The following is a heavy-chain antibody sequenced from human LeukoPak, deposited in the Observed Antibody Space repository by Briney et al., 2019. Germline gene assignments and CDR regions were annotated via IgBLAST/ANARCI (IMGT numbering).Heavy chain of an antibody. D-gene: IGHD3-3*01. J-gene: IGHJ4*02. CDR3: ARVAYDFWSGKLFDY. CDR2: IYYSGST. V-gene: IGHV4-39*07. CDR1: GGSISSSSYY. Sequence: TSETQSLTCTVSGGSISSSSYYWGWIRQPPGKGLEWIGSIYYSGSTYYNPSLKSRVTISVDTSKNQFSLKLSSVTAADTAVYYCARVAYDFWSGKLFDYWGQGTLVTVSS.